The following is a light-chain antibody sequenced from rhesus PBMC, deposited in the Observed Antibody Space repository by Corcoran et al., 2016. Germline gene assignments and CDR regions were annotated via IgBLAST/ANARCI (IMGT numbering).Light chain of an antibody. Sequence: DIQMTQSPSSLSASVGDKVTITCRASPGISSWLAWYQQQPGKAPTLLIYKASSLQIGVPSRFSVIGSGTVFPLTSSSLQPEDFATYYCLQYSSSPYSFCQGTKVEIK. V-gene: IGKV1-22*01. CDR1: PGISSW. CDR3: LQYSSSPYS. J-gene: IGKJ2*01. CDR2: KAS.